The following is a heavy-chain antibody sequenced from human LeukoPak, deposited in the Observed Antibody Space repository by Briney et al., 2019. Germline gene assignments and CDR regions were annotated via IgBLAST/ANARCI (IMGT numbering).Heavy chain of an antibody. D-gene: IGHD3-16*01. CDR2: IYYSGST. CDR1: GGSISSYY. CDR3: VRGSTLRHYQY. Sequence: SETLSLTCTVAGGSISSYYWSWIRQPPGKGLEWIGYIYYSGSTNYNPSLKSRVTISVDTSKNQFSLKLSSVTATDTAVYYCVRGSTLRHYQYWGQGTLVTVSS. V-gene: IGHV4-59*08. J-gene: IGHJ4*02.